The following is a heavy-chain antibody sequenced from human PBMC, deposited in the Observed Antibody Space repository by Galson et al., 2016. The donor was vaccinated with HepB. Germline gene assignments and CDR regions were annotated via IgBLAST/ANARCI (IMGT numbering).Heavy chain of an antibody. V-gene: IGHV3-23*01. D-gene: IGHD4-17*01. J-gene: IGHJ4*02. Sequence: SLRLSCAASGFTFSRYTMNWARQTPGKGLEWVSSITSGSGGTTYYADSVKGRFTISRDNSKNTLYLQMNSLRVEDTAIYYCAKAEMTTVTRFEHWGQGTLVTVSP. CDR1: GFTFSRYT. CDR2: ITSGSGGTT. CDR3: AKAEMTTVTRFEH.